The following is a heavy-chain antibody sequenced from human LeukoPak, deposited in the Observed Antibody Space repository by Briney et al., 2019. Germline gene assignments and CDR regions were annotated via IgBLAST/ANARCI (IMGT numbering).Heavy chain of an antibody. J-gene: IGHJ5*02. CDR2: IYTSGST. D-gene: IGHD2-15*01. Sequence: SETLSLTCTVSGGSISSGSYYWSWIRQPAGKGLEWIGRIYTSGSTNYNPSLKSRVTISVDTSKNQFSLKLSSVTAADTALYYCARGGYCSGGNCYSGDNWFDPWGQGTLVTVSS. CDR1: GGSISSGSYY. CDR3: ARGGYCSGGNCYSGDNWFDP. V-gene: IGHV4-61*02.